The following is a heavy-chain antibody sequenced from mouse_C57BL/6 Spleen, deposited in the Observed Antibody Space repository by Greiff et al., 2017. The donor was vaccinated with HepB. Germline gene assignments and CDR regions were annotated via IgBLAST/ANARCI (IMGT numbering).Heavy chain of an antibody. CDR3: ARDYYGSVSYAMDY. V-gene: IGHV1-26*01. CDR2: INPNNGGT. CDR1: GYTFTDYY. D-gene: IGHD1-1*01. Sequence: VQLQQSGPELVKPGASVKISCKASGYTFTDYYMNWVKQSHGKSLEWIGDINPNNGGTSYNQKFKGKATLTVDKSSSTAYMELRSLTSEDSAVYYCARDYYGSVSYAMDYWGQGTSVTVSS. J-gene: IGHJ4*01.